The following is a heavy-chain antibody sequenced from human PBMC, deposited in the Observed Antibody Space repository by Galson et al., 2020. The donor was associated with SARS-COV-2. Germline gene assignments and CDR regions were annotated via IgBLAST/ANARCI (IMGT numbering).Heavy chain of an antibody. CDR2: ISGSGGST. CDR3: AKDPRSSSGTDWFDS. V-gene: IGHV3-23*01. Sequence: GGSLRLSCAAFGFTFASYAMSWVRQAPGKGLEWVSSISGSGGSTYYADSVKGRFTISRDNSKNTLYLQINSLRAEDTAEYYCAKDPRSSSGTDWFDSWGQGTLVTVSS. D-gene: IGHD6-13*01. J-gene: IGHJ5*01. CDR1: GFTFASYA.